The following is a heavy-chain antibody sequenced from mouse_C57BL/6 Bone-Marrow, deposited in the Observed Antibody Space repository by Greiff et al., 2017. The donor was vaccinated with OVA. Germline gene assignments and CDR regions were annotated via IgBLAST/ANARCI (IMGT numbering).Heavy chain of an antibody. D-gene: IGHD2-4*01. V-gene: IGHV3-8*01. CDR1: GYSITSDY. CDR2: ISYSGCT. CDR3: ARGYDYDGYAMEY. J-gene: IGHJ4*01. Sequence: DVHLVESGPGLAKPSQTLSLTCSVPGYSITSDYWSWIRKLPGNKLEYMVYISYSGCTYYNPSLKSRISITRDTSKNQYYLQLNSVTTEDTATDYCARGYDYDGYAMEYWGQGTSVTASS.